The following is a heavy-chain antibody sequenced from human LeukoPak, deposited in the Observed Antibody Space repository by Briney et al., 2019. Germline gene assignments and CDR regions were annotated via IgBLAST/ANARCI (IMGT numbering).Heavy chain of an antibody. D-gene: IGHD5-24*01. CDR3: AKTWVGYIGLDWFDP. J-gene: IGHJ5*02. CDR1: GFTFSSYA. V-gene: IGHV3-23*01. CDR2: ISGSGGST. Sequence: PGGSLRLSCAASGFTFSSYAMSWVRQAPGKGLGWVSAISGSGGSTYYADSVKGRFTISRDNSKSTLYLQMNSLRAEDTAVYYCAKTWVGYIGLDWFDPWGQGTLVTVSS.